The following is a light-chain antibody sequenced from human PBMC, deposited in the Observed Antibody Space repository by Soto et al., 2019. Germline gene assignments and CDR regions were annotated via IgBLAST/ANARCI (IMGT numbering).Light chain of an antibody. J-gene: IGLJ2*01. CDR2: EVS. CDR3: TSFTSTGTASVI. CDR1: SSDVGAYNY. V-gene: IGLV2-14*01. Sequence: QSVLTQPPSASGSPGQSVAISCTGTSSDVGAYNYVSWYQQHPGKAPKLMLYEVSNRPSGVSNRFSGSKSGNTASLTIFGLQAEDEADYYCTSFTSTGTASVIFGGGTKLTVL.